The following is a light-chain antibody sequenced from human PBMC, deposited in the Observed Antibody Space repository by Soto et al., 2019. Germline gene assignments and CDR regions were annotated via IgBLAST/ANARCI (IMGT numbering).Light chain of an antibody. V-gene: IGKV3-15*01. CDR1: QYIGSN. CDR2: DAS. J-gene: IGKJ5*01. Sequence: EVVVTHSPATLSVSPGERATLSCRASQYIGSNLAWYQQKPGQAPRLLMYDASTRATGIPARFSGSGSGTEFTLTISSLQSEDFAVYYCQQYHNWPITFGQGTRLEI. CDR3: QQYHNWPIT.